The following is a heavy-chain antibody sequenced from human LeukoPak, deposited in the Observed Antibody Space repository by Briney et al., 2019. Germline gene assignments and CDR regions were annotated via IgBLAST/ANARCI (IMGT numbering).Heavy chain of an antibody. CDR1: GGSISTYY. CDR2: IYYSGST. V-gene: IGHV4-59*01. Sequence: SETLSLTCTVSGGSISTYYWTWIRQPPGQGLEWIGYIYYSGSTNYNPSLKSRVTISVDTSKNQFSLKLNSVTAADTAVYYCARGYSNFDSWGQGTLVTVSS. J-gene: IGHJ4*02. CDR3: ARGYSNFDS. D-gene: IGHD5-18*01.